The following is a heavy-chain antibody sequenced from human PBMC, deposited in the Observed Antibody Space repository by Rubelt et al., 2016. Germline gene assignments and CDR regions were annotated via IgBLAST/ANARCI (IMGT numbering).Heavy chain of an antibody. CDR3: ARGVRGPNAFDI. V-gene: IGHV3-66*01. CDR1: EFTFSSYA. D-gene: IGHD3-10*01. J-gene: IGHJ3*02. Sequence: EVQLLESGGGLVQPGGSLRLSCAASEFTFSSYAMSWVRQAPGKGLEWVSVIYSGGSTYYADSVKGRFTISRDNSKKPLYLQRNSLRAEDKAVYYCARGVRGPNAFDIWGQGTMVTVSS. CDR2: IYSGGST.